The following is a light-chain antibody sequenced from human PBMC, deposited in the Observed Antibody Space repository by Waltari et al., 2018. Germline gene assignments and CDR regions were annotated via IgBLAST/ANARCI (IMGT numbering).Light chain of an antibody. CDR2: DAS. J-gene: IGKJ4*01. V-gene: IGKV3-15*01. CDR3: QQYNNWPPLT. CDR1: QSVRSN. Sequence: EVVMTQSPATLSVSPGETATLSCRASQSVRSNLAWYQQRAGQAPRLLIYDASTRATAIPARFSGSGSGTEFTLTISSLQSEDVALYFCQQYNNWPPLTFGGGTKVEIK.